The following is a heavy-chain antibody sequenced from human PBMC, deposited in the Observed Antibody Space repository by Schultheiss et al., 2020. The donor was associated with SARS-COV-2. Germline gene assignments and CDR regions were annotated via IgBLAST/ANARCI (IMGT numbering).Heavy chain of an antibody. CDR1: GFTFSNAR. V-gene: IGHV3-15*01. CDR3: TTGYCSSTSCSYYYYYNYIDV. D-gene: IGHD2-2*01. Sequence: GGSLRLSCAASGFTFSNARMSWVRQAPGKGLEWVGRIKSKTDGGTTDYAAPVKGRFTISRDDSKNTLYLQMNSLKNEDTAVYYCTTGYCSSTSCSYYYYYNYIDVWGNGATGTVS. CDR2: IKSKTDGGTT. J-gene: IGHJ6*03.